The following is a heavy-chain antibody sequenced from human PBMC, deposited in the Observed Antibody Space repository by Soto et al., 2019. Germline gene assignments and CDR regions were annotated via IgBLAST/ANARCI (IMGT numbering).Heavy chain of an antibody. D-gene: IGHD3-10*01. CDR3: ARGDYYGSGSYIVDWFDP. CDR2: INADNGNT. CDR1: GYTFTTYA. Sequence: ASVKVSCKASGYTFTTYAMRWVRQAPGQRLEWMGWINADNGNTKYSQKFQGRVTITRDTSASTAYMELSSLRSEDTAVYYCARGDYYGSGSYIVDWFDPWGQGTLVTVSS. J-gene: IGHJ5*02. V-gene: IGHV1-3*01.